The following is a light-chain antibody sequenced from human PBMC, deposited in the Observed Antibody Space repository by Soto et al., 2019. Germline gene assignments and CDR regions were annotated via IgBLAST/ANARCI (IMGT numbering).Light chain of an antibody. J-gene: IGLJ2*01. CDR3: SAWDDSLSGPV. Sequence: QAVVTQPPSASGTPGQRVTISCSGSTSNIGTNYIYWYQQLPGTAPKLVVYSTDRQPSGVPGRFSGSKSGTSAFLAITGLRSEDEANYYCSAWDDSLSGPVFGGGTKLTVL. CDR1: TSNIGTNY. V-gene: IGLV1-47*02. CDR2: STD.